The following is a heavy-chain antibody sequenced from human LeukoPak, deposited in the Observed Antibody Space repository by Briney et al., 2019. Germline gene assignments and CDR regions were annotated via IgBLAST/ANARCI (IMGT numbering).Heavy chain of an antibody. J-gene: IGHJ5*02. CDR3: ARGGEKHNWFDP. Sequence: ASVKVSCKASGGTFSSYAISWVRQAPGQGLEWMGGIIPIFGTANYAQKFQGRVTIITDESTSTAYMELSSLRSEDTAEYYCARGGEKHNWFDPSGQGTLVTVSS. V-gene: IGHV1-69*05. CDR1: GGTFSSYA. CDR2: IIPIFGTA. D-gene: IGHD5-12*01.